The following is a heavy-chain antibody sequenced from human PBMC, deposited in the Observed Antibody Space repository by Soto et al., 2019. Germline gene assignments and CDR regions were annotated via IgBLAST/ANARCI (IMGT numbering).Heavy chain of an antibody. D-gene: IGHD2-2*02. CDR3: ARGPLVVVPAAIKPLDY. Sequence: PAXPLSPPCAVYGRSFSGYYWSWIRQPPFKGLQWIGEINHSGRTTYNPSLKSRVTISVDTSKNQFSLKLSSVTAADTAVYYCARGPLVVVPAAIKPLDYWGQGTLVTVSS. CDR1: GRSFSGYY. V-gene: IGHV4-34*01. J-gene: IGHJ4*02. CDR2: INHSGRT.